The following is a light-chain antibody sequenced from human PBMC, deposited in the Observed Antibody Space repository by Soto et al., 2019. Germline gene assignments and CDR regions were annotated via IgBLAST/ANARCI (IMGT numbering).Light chain of an antibody. CDR3: QQYDNWPIT. Sequence: ERVMTQSPATLSVSPGERATLSCRASQSVSSNLAWYQQKPGQAPRLFIYGASTRATAIPPMFSGSGSGTDFTLTISSLQSEDFAVYYCQQYDNWPITFGQGTRLEIK. CDR1: QSVSSN. J-gene: IGKJ5*01. CDR2: GAS. V-gene: IGKV3-15*01.